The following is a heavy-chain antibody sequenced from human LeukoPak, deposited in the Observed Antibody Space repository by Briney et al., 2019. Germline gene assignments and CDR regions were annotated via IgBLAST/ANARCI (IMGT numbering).Heavy chain of an antibody. CDR2: ISPTYTI. CDR1: GFIFSSYA. J-gene: IGHJ4*02. CDR3: ARDHDWGFDY. Sequence: GGSLRLSCAASGFIFSSYAMNWVRQAPGKGLEWISYISPTYTIYYSDSVRGRFTISRDNAKNSLFLQMNSLRDEDTAVYFCARDHDWGFDYWGPGTLAAVSS. V-gene: IGHV3-48*02. D-gene: IGHD2-21*01.